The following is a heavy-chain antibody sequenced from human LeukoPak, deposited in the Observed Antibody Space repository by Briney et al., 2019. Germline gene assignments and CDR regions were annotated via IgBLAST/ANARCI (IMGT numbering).Heavy chain of an antibody. CDR2: IIPILGIA. V-gene: IGHV1-69*04. Sequence: GASVKVSCKASGGTFSSNTISWVRQAPGQGLEWMGRIIPILGIANYAQKFQGRVTITADKSTSTAYMELSSLRSEDTAVYYCARDWDCSSTSCSGYAFDIWGQGTMVTVSS. CDR3: ARDWDCSSTSCSGYAFDI. D-gene: IGHD2-2*01. CDR1: GGTFSSNT. J-gene: IGHJ3*02.